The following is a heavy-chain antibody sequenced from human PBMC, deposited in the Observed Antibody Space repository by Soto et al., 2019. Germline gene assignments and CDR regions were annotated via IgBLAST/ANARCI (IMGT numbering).Heavy chain of an antibody. CDR2: IFYAGDT. CDR1: GESIATGAFY. D-gene: IGHD4-17*01. V-gene: IGHV4-31*03. J-gene: IGHJ5*02. CDR3: VREGDYRTWFET. Sequence: PXETLSLPCTVSGESIATGAFYWSWIRLQSGKGPEWIGSIFYAGDTYYNPSLKSRVEISLDGSQNQFSLNLRSVTAADTAVYYCVREGDYRTWFETWGPGTLVTVSS.